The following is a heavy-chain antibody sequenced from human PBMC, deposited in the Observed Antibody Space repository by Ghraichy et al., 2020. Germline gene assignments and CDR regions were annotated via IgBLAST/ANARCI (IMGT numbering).Heavy chain of an antibody. CDR2: ISASGSP. V-gene: IGHV4-4*07. D-gene: IGHD2/OR15-2a*01. CDR3: ARDLRGTTTYSLFQYYFAMDV. J-gene: IGHJ6*02. CDR1: GGSISGYY. Sequence: SETLSLTCTVSGGSISGYYWSWIRQPAGRGLEWIGRISASGSPDYNPSLKSRFTLSADTSKNQFSLILTSVTAADTAVYYCARDLRGTTTYSLFQYYFAMDVWGQGTTVTVSS.